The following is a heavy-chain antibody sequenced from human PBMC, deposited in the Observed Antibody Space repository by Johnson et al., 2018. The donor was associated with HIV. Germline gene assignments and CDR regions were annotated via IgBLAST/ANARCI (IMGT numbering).Heavy chain of an antibody. V-gene: IGHV3-23*04. D-gene: IGHD3-22*01. J-gene: IGHJ3*01. CDR1: GFTFSDHA. CDR3: AKDPAVVPPICFDV. CDR2: MSGSGAVT. Sequence: VQLVESAGGLVQPGGSLRLSCAGSGFTFSDHAMGWVRQAPGKGLEWVSSMSGSGAVTYYADSVKGRFTISRDNSKNRLFLQMNSLRAEDTAVYYCAKDPAVVPPICFDVWGQGTVVTVSS.